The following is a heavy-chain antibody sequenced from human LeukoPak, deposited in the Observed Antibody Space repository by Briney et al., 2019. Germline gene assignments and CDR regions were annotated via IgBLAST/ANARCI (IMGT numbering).Heavy chain of an antibody. CDR1: GVSFSGSY. V-gene: IGHV4-34*01. CDR3: ARSPHYYYIN. D-gene: IGHD3-22*01. CDR2: INHSGST. J-gene: IGHJ4*02. Sequence: PSETLSLTCAVYGVSFSGSYWGWIRQPPGKGLEWIGEINHSGSTTYNPSLKSRVTISVDTSKNQFSLKLSSVTAADTAVYYCARSPHYYYINWGQGTLVTVSS.